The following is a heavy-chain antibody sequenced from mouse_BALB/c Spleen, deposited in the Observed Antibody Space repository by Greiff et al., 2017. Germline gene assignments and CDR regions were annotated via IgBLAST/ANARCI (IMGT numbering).Heavy chain of an antibody. D-gene: IGHD1-2*01. V-gene: IGHV1-9*01. CDR1: GYTFSSYW. J-gene: IGHJ3*01. Sequence: VQRVESGAELMKPGASVKISCKATGYTFSSYWIEWVKQRPGHGLEWIGEILPGSGSTNYNEKFKGKATFTADTSSNTAYMQLSSLTSEDSAVYYCARRGQLRLPFAYWGQGTLVTVSA. CDR2: ILPGSGST. CDR3: ARRGQLRLPFAY.